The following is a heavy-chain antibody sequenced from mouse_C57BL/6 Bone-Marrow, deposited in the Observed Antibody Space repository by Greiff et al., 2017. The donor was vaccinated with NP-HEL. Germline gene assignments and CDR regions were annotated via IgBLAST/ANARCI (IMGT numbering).Heavy chain of an antibody. Sequence: QVQLQQPGAELAKPGASVKLSCKASGYTFTSYWMHWVKQRPGQGLEWIGYINPSSGYTKYNQKFKDKATLTADKSSSTAYMQLSSLTYEDSAVYYCASSDYYGSSYEGYWYFDVWGTGTTVTVSS. J-gene: IGHJ1*03. V-gene: IGHV1-7*01. CDR1: GYTFTSYW. D-gene: IGHD1-1*01. CDR2: INPSSGYT. CDR3: ASSDYYGSSYEGYWYFDV.